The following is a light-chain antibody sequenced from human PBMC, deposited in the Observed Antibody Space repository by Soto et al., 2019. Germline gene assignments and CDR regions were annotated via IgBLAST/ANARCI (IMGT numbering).Light chain of an antibody. CDR3: LQYNNWPRT. Sequence: EVVLTQSPGTLSLSPGERATLSCRASQSVSSTYLAWYQQRPGQAPRLLIYRASTRATDIPDRISGSGSGTEFTLTISSLQSEDFAVYYCLQYNNWPRTFGQGTKVDIK. V-gene: IGKV3D-15*01. CDR2: RAS. J-gene: IGKJ1*01. CDR1: QSVSSTY.